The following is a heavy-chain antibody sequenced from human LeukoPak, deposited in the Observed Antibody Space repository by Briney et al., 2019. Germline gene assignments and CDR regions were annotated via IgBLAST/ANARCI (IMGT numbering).Heavy chain of an antibody. CDR2: ISWNSGSI. D-gene: IGHD4-17*01. J-gene: IGHJ4*02. V-gene: IGHV3-9*01. CDR1: GFTFGDYA. Sequence: PGGSLRLSCAASGFTFGDYAMNWVRQAPGKGLEWVSGISWNSGSIGYADAVKGRFTISRDNAKNCLYLQMNSLRAEDTALYYCAKDMNYGDYGPLDYWGQGALVTVSS. CDR3: AKDMNYGDYGPLDY.